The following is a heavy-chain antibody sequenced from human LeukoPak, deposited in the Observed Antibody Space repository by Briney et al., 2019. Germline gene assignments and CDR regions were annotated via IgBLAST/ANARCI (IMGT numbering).Heavy chain of an antibody. CDR3: AKGPHYYGSGSFVDY. D-gene: IGHD3-10*01. CDR2: IRYAGSNK. Sequence: GGSLRLSCAASGFTFSSYGMHWVRQAPGKGLEWVAFIRYAGSNKYYADSVKGRFTISRDNSKNTLYLQMNSLRAEDTAVYYCAKGPHYYGSGSFVDYWGQGTLVTVSS. V-gene: IGHV3-30*02. CDR1: GFTFSSYG. J-gene: IGHJ4*02.